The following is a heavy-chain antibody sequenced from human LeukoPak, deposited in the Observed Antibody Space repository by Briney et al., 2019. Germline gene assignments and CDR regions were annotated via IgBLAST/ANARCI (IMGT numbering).Heavy chain of an antibody. CDR1: GFTFSSYS. J-gene: IGHJ3*01. Sequence: PGGSLRLSCAASGFTFSSYSMNWVRQAPGKGLEWVSSISSSSSYIYYADSVKGRFTISRDNAKNSLYLQMNSLRVEDTAVYHCARDIRREMAIPFDVWGQGTLVTVSS. CDR3: ARDIRREMAIPFDV. V-gene: IGHV3-21*01. CDR2: ISSSSSYI. D-gene: IGHD5-24*01.